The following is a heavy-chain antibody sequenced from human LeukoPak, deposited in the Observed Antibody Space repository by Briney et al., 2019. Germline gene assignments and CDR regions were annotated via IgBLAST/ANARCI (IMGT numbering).Heavy chain of an antibody. CDR1: GYTFTSYG. J-gene: IGHJ4*02. CDR2: ISAYNGNT. CDR3: ARDRSRQGPAAFDY. D-gene: IGHD2-2*01. V-gene: IGHV1-18*01. Sequence: ASVKVSCKASGYTFTSYGISWVRQAPGQGLEWMGWISAYNGNTNYAQKLQGRVTMTTDTSTSTAYMELRSLRSDDTAVYYCARDRSRQGPAAFDYWGQGTLVTVSS.